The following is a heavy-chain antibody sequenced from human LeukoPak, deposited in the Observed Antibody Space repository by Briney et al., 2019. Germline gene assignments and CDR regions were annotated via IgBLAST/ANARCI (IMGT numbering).Heavy chain of an antibody. CDR2: IIPIFGTA. D-gene: IGHD3-22*01. Sequence: SVKVSCKASGYSFTSNYIHWVRQAPGQGLEWMGGIIPIFGTANYAQKFQGRVTITADESTSTAYMELSSLRSEDTAVYYCAAGGYYDSSGYFLGEDDAFDIWGQGTMVTVSS. CDR3: AAGGYYDSSGYFLGEDDAFDI. V-gene: IGHV1-69*13. J-gene: IGHJ3*02. CDR1: GYSFTSNY.